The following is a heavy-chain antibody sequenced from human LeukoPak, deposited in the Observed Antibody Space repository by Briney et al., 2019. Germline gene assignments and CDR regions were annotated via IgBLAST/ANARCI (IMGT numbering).Heavy chain of an antibody. CDR3: ATRREQYYDFWTGRETQAYNWFDP. Sequence: GGSLRLSCAASGFTFSSYAMHWVRQAPGKGLEWVAVISYDGSNKYYADSVKGRFTISRDNSKNTLYLQMNSLRAEDTAVYYCATRREQYYDFWTGRETQAYNWFDPWGQGTLVTVSS. CDR2: ISYDGSNK. D-gene: IGHD3-3*01. V-gene: IGHV3-30*04. CDR1: GFTFSSYA. J-gene: IGHJ5*02.